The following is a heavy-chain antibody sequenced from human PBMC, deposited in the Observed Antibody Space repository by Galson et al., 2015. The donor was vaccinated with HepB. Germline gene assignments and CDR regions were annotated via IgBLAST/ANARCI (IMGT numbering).Heavy chain of an antibody. CDR3: AKYPYYYGSGSYSFDF. D-gene: IGHD3-10*01. CDR1: GFRFSTYG. V-gene: IGHV3-30*02. J-gene: IGHJ4*02. CDR2: IDYAGSKK. Sequence: SLRLSCAASGFRFSTYGLHWVRQAPGMGLEWVAFIDYAGSKKYYADSVRGRFTISRDNSKNTLYLQVDNLRPEDKAVYYCAKYPYYYGSGSYSFDFWGQRSRVSVSS.